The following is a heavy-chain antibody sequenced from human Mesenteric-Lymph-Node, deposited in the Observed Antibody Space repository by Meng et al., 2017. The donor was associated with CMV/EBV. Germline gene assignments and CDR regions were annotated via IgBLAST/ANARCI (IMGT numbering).Heavy chain of an antibody. CDR1: GFTFSSYC. J-gene: IGHJ2*01. Sequence: GGSLRLSCAASGFTFSSYCMSWVRQAPGKGLEWVANIKQDGSEKYYVDSVKGRFTISRDNAKNSLYLQMNSLRAEDTAVYYCAKPGYSSSWYRNFDLWGRGTLVTVSS. D-gene: IGHD6-13*01. CDR2: IKQDGSEK. V-gene: IGHV3-7*01. CDR3: AKPGYSSSWYRNFDL.